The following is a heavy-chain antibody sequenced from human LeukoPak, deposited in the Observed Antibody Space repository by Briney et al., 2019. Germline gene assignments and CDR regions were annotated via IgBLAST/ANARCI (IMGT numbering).Heavy chain of an antibody. CDR3: AKGGYSYGYGHDAFDI. CDR1: GFTFSSYA. V-gene: IGHV3-9*01. D-gene: IGHD5-18*01. CDR2: ISWNSGSI. Sequence: GGSLRLSCAASGFTFSSYAMSWVRQAPGKGLEWVSGISWNSGSIGYADSVKGRFTISRDNAKNSLYLQMNSLRAEDTALYYCAKGGYSYGYGHDAFDIWGQGTMVTVSS. J-gene: IGHJ3*02.